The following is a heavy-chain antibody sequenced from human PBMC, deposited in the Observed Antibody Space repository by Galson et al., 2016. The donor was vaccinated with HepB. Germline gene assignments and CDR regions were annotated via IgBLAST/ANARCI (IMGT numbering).Heavy chain of an antibody. D-gene: IGHD2-2*03. Sequence: SLRLSCAASGFTFSSYAMHWVRQAPGKGLEWVAAISDDERNKYYGDAAKGRFAISRDQSKNTVFLQMNSLRAEDTAVYSCAKMDEGTSKRNIDYWGQGTLVTVST. CDR1: GFTFSSYA. J-gene: IGHJ4*02. CDR2: ISDDERNK. V-gene: IGHV3-33*05. CDR3: AKMDEGTSKRNIDY.